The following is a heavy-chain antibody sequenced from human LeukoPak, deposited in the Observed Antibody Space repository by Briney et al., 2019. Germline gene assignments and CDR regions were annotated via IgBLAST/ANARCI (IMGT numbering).Heavy chain of an antibody. Sequence: GGSLRLSCAASGFTFSSYGMHWVRQAPGKGLEWVAVISYDGSNKYYADSVKGRFTISRDNSKNTLYLQMNSLRAEDTAVYYCAKDLSYYDFWSGYFPNYYYYYGMDVWGQGTTVTVSS. V-gene: IGHV3-30*18. CDR3: AKDLSYYDFWSGYFPNYYYYYGMDV. D-gene: IGHD3-3*01. CDR1: GFTFSSYG. CDR2: ISYDGSNK. J-gene: IGHJ6*02.